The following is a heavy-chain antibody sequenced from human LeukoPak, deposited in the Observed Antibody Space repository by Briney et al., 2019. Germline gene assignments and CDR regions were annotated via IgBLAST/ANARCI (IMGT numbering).Heavy chain of an antibody. J-gene: IGHJ4*01. CDR2: IHYSGTPI. CDR1: GASINNGHHY. CDR3: GAGGDRAKAGY. D-gene: IGHD3-16*01. Sequence: SETLSLTCSGASINNGHHYRAWIRQPPGQGPEWIGTIHYSGTPIFYNQSLERRVTLFPDTSKNHSSLTLSSVTAAETATYSRGAGGDRAKAGYWGHGTLVTVSS. V-gene: IGHV4-39*02.